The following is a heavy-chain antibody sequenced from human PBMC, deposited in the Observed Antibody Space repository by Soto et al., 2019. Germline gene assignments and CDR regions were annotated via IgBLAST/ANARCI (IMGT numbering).Heavy chain of an antibody. D-gene: IGHD2-15*01. V-gene: IGHV3-72*01. J-gene: IGHJ4*02. CDR1: GFTFSDHY. CDR2: SRNKANSYTT. CDR3: VRGYCSGGTCYYSTGNY. Sequence: EVQLVESGGGLVQPGGSLRLSCAASGFTFSDHYMDWVRQAPGKGLEWVGRSRNKANSYTTDYAASVKGRFTVSRDDSENSLYLKLNSLNSENTAVYYCVRGYCSGGTCYYSTGNYWVQGTMVT.